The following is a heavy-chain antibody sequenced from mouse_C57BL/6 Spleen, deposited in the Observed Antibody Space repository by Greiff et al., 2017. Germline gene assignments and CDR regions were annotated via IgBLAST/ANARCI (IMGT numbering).Heavy chain of an antibody. D-gene: IGHD2-2*01. CDR2: IYPGSGST. V-gene: IGHV1-55*01. CDR3: GSYGYDEGFDY. J-gene: IGHJ2*01. CDR1: GYTFTSYW. Sequence: QVQLKQPGAELVKPGASVKMSCKASGYTFTSYWITWVKQRPGQGLEWIGDIYPGSGSTNYNEKFKSKATLTVDTSSSTAYMQVSSLTSEDSAVYYCGSYGYDEGFDYWGQGTTLTVSS.